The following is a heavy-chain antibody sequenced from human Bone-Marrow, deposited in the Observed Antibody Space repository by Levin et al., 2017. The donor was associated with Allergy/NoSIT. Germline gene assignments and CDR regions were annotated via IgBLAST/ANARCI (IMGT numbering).Heavy chain of an antibody. D-gene: IGHD1-26*01. Sequence: SETLSLTCSVSGDSITSSSFYWDWIRQPPGTGLEWIGSIYYSGTTYCNPSLKSRVTISVDSSKNQFSLKISSVTAADTAIYYCARKSPQSGWFDSWGQGTLVPVSS. CDR3: ARKSPQSGWFDS. V-gene: IGHV4-39*01. CDR2: IYYSGTT. J-gene: IGHJ5*01. CDR1: GDSITSSSFY.